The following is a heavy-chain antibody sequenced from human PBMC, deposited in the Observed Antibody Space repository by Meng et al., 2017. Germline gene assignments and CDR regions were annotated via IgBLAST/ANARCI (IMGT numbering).Heavy chain of an antibody. D-gene: IGHD2-21*02. J-gene: IGHJ4*02. V-gene: IGHV1-18*01. Sequence: ASVKVSCKASGYTFTSYGISWVRQAPGQGLEWMGWISAYNGNTNYAQKLQGRVTITTDTSTSTAYMELRSLRSDETAVYYCAGDATYGGGDCYSLWGQGTLVTVSS. CDR1: GYTFTSYG. CDR3: AGDATYGGGDCYSL. CDR2: ISAYNGNT.